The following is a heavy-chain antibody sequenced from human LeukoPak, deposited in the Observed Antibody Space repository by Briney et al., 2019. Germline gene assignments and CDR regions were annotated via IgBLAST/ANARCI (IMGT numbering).Heavy chain of an antibody. CDR2: INPNSGVT. V-gene: IGHV1-2*02. CDR3: ARGGSGYPPDC. CDR1: GYTFTSYG. D-gene: IGHD3-22*01. J-gene: IGHJ4*02. Sequence: ASVKVSCKASGYTFTSYGISWVRQAPGQGLEWMGWINPNSGVTNYAQKFQGRVTMTRDTSISTAYMELSSLRSEDTAVYYCARGGSGYPPDCWGQGTLVTVSS.